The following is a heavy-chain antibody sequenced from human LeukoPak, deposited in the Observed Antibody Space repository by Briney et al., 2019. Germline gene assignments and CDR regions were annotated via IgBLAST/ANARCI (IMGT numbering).Heavy chain of an antibody. CDR2: IYYSGST. V-gene: IGHV4-59*01. CDR1: GASISSYY. D-gene: IGHD1-26*01. CDR3: TSWDQGLGY. J-gene: IGHJ4*02. Sequence: SETLSLTCTVSGASISSYYWSWIRQPPGKGLEWIGYIYYSGSTNYNPSLKSRVTISVETSKNQFSLKLSSVTAADTAVYYCTSWDQGLGYWGQGTLVTVSS.